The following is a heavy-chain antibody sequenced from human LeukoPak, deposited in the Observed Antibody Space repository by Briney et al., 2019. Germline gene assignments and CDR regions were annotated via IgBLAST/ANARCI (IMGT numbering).Heavy chain of an antibody. D-gene: IGHD3-10*01. CDR1: GGSFSGYY. J-gene: IGHJ3*02. V-gene: IGHV4-34*01. Sequence: PSETLSLTCAVYGGSFSGYYWSWIRQPPGKGLEWIGEINHSGSTNYNPSLKSRVTISVDTSKNQFSLKLSSVTAADTAVYYCARRRAHYYGSGSYYFRVSGWAFDIWGQGTMVTVSS. CDR3: ARRRAHYYGSGSYYFRVSGWAFDI. CDR2: INHSGST.